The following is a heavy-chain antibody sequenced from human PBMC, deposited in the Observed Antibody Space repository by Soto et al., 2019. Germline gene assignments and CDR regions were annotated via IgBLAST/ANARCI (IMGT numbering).Heavy chain of an antibody. CDR3: ARHGAWAPLD. CDR2: TYYRGST. D-gene: IGHD3-16*01. V-gene: IGHV4-39*01. CDR1: GDSISSSHHY. Sequence: QLQLQESGPGLVKPSETLSLTCTVSGDSISSSHHYWAWFRQPPGKGLEWIVSTYYRGSTFYSPSLRGRVTTSVDTSTNQLSLKLKSVTAADTAVYFCARHGAWAPLDWGQGTLVTVSS. J-gene: IGHJ4*02.